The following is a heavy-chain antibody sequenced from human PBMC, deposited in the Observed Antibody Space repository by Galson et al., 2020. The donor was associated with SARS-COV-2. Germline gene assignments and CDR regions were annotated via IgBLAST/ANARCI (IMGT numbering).Heavy chain of an antibody. D-gene: IGHD2-2*02. J-gene: IGHJ6*02. CDR1: GFTSSFYA. Sequence: GESLQISCAASGFTSSFYAMSWVRLPPGKGLEWVSAISHSGGNTYHADSVQGRFTISRDNSKNTLYLQMSSLRVEDTAVYFCARGVIYLKNDMDVWGRGTMVTVAS. V-gene: IGHV3-23*01. CDR2: ISHSGGNT. CDR3: ARGVIYLKNDMDV.